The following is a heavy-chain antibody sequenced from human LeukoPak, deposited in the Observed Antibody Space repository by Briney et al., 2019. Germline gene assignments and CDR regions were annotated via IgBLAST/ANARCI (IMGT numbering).Heavy chain of an antibody. CDR2: ISAYNGNT. CDR1: GYTFTSYS. V-gene: IGHV1-18*01. J-gene: IGHJ6*02. Sequence: EASVKVSCKASGYTFTSYSISWVRQAPGQGLEWMGWISAYNGNTNYAQKLQGRVTMTTDTSTSTAYMELRSLRSDDTAVYYCARGYSSGWYLYYYGMDVWGQGTTVTVSS. D-gene: IGHD6-19*01. CDR3: ARGYSSGWYLYYYGMDV.